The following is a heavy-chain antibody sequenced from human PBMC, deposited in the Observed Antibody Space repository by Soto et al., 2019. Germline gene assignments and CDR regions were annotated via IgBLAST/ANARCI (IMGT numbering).Heavy chain of an antibody. J-gene: IGHJ2*01. Sequence: EVQLLESGGGLVQPGGSLRLSCAASGFTFSSYAMSWVRQAPGKGLEWVSAISGSGGSTYYADSVKGRFTISRDNSKNTLYLQMTSLRAEDTAVYYCAKGSTIPRTYRPWYFDLWGRGTLVTVSS. CDR1: GFTFSSYA. D-gene: IGHD1-26*01. CDR2: ISGSGGST. V-gene: IGHV3-23*01. CDR3: AKGSTIPRTYRPWYFDL.